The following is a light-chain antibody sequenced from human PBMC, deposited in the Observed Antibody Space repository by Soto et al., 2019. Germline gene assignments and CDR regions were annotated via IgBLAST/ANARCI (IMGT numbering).Light chain of an antibody. CDR1: QSVSNYY. J-gene: IGKJ1*01. V-gene: IGKV3-20*01. CDR3: QQYGSSGT. CDR2: GAS. Sequence: EIVLTQSPGTLSLSPGENATLSCLASQSVSNYYLAWYQQKPGQAPRLLIYGASNRATGIPDRFSGSGSGTDFTLTISRLEPEDFAVYYCQQYGSSGTFGQGTKVDIK.